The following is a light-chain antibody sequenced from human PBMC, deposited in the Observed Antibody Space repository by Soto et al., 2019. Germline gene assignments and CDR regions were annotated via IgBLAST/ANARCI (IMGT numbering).Light chain of an antibody. Sequence: QFVLAQPASVAGSPGQAITISFPGNSSDFGGYNYVSWYQQHPGKAPKLMIYDVSNRPSGVSNRFSGSKSGNTASPTISGLQAEDEADYYCSSYTSSSTHYVFGTGTKVTVL. J-gene: IGLJ1*01. CDR1: SSDFGGYNY. V-gene: IGLV2-14*01. CDR2: DVS. CDR3: SSYTSSSTHYV.